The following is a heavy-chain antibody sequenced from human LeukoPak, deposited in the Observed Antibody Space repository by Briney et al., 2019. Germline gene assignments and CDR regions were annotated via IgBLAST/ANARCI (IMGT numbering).Heavy chain of an antibody. CDR3: TTASAVAY. CDR2: VKSKTDGGTT. Sequence: GGSLRLSCAASGFTFSHAWMSWVRQAPGKGLEWVGRVKSKTDGGTTDYAAPVKGRFSISRDDAKNMLFLQMNSLKTEDTAVYYCTTASAVAYWGQGTLVTVSS. CDR1: GFTFSHAW. V-gene: IGHV3-15*01. J-gene: IGHJ4*02.